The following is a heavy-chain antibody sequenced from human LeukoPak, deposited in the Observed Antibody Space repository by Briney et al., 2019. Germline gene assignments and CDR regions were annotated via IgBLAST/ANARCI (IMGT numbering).Heavy chain of an antibody. D-gene: IGHD4-23*01. V-gene: IGHV1-69*13. J-gene: IGHJ4*02. CDR1: GGTFSSYA. CDR2: IIPIFGTA. CDR3: ARCYGGNSGGRTGDFDY. Sequence: SVKVSCKASGGTFSSYAISWVRQAPGQGLEWMGGIIPIFGTANYAQKFQGRVTITADESTSTAYMELSSLRSDDTAVYYCARCYGGNSGGRTGDFDYWGQGALVTVSS.